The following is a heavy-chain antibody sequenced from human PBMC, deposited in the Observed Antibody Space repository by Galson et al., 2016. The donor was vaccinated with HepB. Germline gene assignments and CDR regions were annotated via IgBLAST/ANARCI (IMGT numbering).Heavy chain of an antibody. Sequence: SLRLSCAASGFTFSSYGMHWVRQAPGKGLEWVAFISYDGSNIKYADSVKGRFTISRDNSKKTLYLQMNSLRAEDTAVYYCAKDGRIYCRSARCHDSFHDWGQGTLVTVSS. J-gene: IGHJ4*02. CDR2: ISYDGSNI. CDR1: GFTFSSYG. V-gene: IGHV3-30*18. D-gene: IGHD2-2*01. CDR3: AKDGRIYCRSARCHDSFHD.